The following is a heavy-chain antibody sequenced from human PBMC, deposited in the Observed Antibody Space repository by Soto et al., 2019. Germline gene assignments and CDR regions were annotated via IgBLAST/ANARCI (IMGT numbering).Heavy chain of an antibody. Sequence: EVRLVESGGGLVLPGGSLRLSCAASGFTFSQFGLNWVRQAPGKGLEWVSFISSSSTTQYADSVRGRFTISRDNAKNSMYLEMHSLRAEDTAMYFCAREVGHIDDWGQGTLVTVSS. CDR1: GFTFSQFG. J-gene: IGHJ4*02. CDR3: AREVGHIDD. CDR2: ISSSSTT. V-gene: IGHV3-48*01. D-gene: IGHD1-26*01.